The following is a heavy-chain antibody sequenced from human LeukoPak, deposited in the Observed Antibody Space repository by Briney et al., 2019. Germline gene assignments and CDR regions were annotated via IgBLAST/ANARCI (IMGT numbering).Heavy chain of an antibody. CDR2: IYSVGST. CDR1: GFTVSSNY. Sequence: GGSLRLSCAASGFTVSSNYMIWVRQAPGKGLEWVSVIYSVGSTYYPDSVKGRFTISRDNSKNTLYLKMNSLRAEDTAVYYCARDLDHLEKHQDHYYGMDVWGQGTTVTVSS. CDR3: ARDLDHLEKHQDHYYGMDV. D-gene: IGHD5-24*01. V-gene: IGHV3-66*01. J-gene: IGHJ6*02.